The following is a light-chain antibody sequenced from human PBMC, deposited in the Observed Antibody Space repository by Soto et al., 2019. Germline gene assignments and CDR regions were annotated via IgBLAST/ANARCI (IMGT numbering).Light chain of an antibody. CDR3: SSYTGSSSLYV. Sequence: QSVLTQPASVSGSPGQSITISCSGTSXDVGYYKYVSWYQQHPGKAPKLMIYEVSNRPSGLSNRFSGSKSGNTASLTISGLQAADEADYYCSSYTGSSSLYVFGTGTKVTVL. CDR2: EVS. CDR1: SXDVGYYKY. J-gene: IGLJ1*01. V-gene: IGLV2-14*01.